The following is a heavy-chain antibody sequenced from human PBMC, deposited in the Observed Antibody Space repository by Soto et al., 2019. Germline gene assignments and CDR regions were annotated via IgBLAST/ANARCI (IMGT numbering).Heavy chain of an antibody. CDR2: INSDGSST. J-gene: IGHJ6*02. D-gene: IGHD3-10*01. V-gene: IGHV3-74*01. CDR3: ARDLELALPDDMVRAPYYYGMDV. CDR1: GFTFSSYW. Sequence: GGSLRLSCAASGFTFSSYWMHWVRQAPGKGLVWVSRINSDGSSTSYADSVKGRFTISRDNAKNTLYLQMNSLRAEDTAVYYCARDLELALPDDMVRAPYYYGMDVWGQGTTVTVSS.